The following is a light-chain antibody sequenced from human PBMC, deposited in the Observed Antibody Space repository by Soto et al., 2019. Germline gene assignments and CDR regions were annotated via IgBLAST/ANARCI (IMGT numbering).Light chain of an antibody. CDR3: QQSYSTH. V-gene: IGKV1-39*01. CDR2: AAS. J-gene: IGKJ3*01. Sequence: IEVTQSPSSLAASVGDRVTITCRASQGISSGLGWYQQKPGKAPKLLIYAASSLQSGVPSRFSGSGSGTDFTLTISSLQPEDFATYYCQQSYSTHFGPGTKVDIK. CDR1: QGISSG.